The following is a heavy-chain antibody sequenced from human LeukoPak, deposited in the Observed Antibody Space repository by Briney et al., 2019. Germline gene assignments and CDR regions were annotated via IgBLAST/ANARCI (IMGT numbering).Heavy chain of an antibody. D-gene: IGHD3-22*01. Sequence: ETLYLTCAVSGYSISSSNWWGWIRQPPGKGLEWIGYIYYSGSIYYNPSLKSRVTMSVDTSKNQFSLKLSSVTAVDTAVYYCARTLGHYDSSGYLDWYFDLWGRGTLVTVSS. CDR2: IYYSGSI. J-gene: IGHJ2*01. CDR3: ARTLGHYDSSGYLDWYFDL. CDR1: GYSISSSNW. V-gene: IGHV4-28*05.